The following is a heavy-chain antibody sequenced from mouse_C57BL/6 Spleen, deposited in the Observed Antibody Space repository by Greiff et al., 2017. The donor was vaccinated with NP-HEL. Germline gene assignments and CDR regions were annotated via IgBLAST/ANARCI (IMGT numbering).Heavy chain of an antibody. CDR1: GFTFSDYG. Sequence: EVKLVESGGGLVKPGGSLKLSCAASGFTFSDYGMHWVRQAPEKGLEWVAYISSGSSTIYYADTVKGRFTISRDNAKNTLFLQMTSLRSEDTAMYYCARLNYYGSSHFDYWGQGTTLTVSS. CDR3: ARLNYYGSSHFDY. J-gene: IGHJ2*01. V-gene: IGHV5-17*01. CDR2: ISSGSSTI. D-gene: IGHD1-1*01.